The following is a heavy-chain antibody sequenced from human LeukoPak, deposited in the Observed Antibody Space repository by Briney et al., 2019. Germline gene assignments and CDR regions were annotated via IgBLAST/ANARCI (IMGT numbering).Heavy chain of an antibody. Sequence: PSETLSLTCTVSGGSISSGGYYWSWICQHPGKGLEWIGYIYYSGSTYYNPSLKSRVTISVDTSKNQFSLKLSSVTAADTAVYYCARYSSLGWFDPWGQGTLVTVSS. V-gene: IGHV4-31*03. CDR1: GGSISSGGYY. CDR3: ARYSSLGWFDP. J-gene: IGHJ5*02. D-gene: IGHD6-13*01. CDR2: IYYSGST.